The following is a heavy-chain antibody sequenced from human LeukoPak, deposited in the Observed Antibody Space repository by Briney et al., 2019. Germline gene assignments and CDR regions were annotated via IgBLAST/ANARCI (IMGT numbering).Heavy chain of an antibody. J-gene: IGHJ4*02. CDR3: AKVFQQEYSSSSFDY. D-gene: IGHD6-6*01. CDR2: IRYDGSNK. V-gene: IGHV3-30*02. Sequence: PGGSLRLSCAASGFTFSSYGMHWVRQAPGKGLEWVAFIRYDGSNKYYADSVKGRFTISRDNSKNTLYLQMNSLRAEDTAVYYCAKVFQQEYSSSSFDYWGQGTLVTVSS. CDR1: GFTFSSYG.